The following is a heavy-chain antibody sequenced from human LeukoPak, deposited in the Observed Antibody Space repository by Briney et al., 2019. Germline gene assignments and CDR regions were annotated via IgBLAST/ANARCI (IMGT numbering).Heavy chain of an antibody. V-gene: IGHV1-18*01. CDR1: GYTFTSYG. J-gene: IGHJ4*02. CDR3: ARTRSGRLHPVSDY. D-gene: IGHD4-11*01. Sequence: PWASVKVSCKASGYTFTSYGIRWVRQAPGQGLEWMGWISADNGNTNYAQKLQGRVTMTTDTSTSTAYMELRSLRSDDTAVYYCARTRSGRLHPVSDYWGQGTLVTVSS. CDR2: ISADNGNT.